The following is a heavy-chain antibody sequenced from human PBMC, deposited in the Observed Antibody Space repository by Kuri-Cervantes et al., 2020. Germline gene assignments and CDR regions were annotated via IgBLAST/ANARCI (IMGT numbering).Heavy chain of an antibody. CDR2: INAYNGNT. J-gene: IGHJ5*02. D-gene: IGHD3-22*01. CDR1: GYTFTSYS. CDR3: ARAGDGDYYDSSGYYDSSTWFDP. Sequence: ASVKVSCKASGYTFTSYSISWVRQAPGQGLEWMGWINAYNGNTNYAQKLQGRVTMTRNTSISTAYMELSSLRSEDTAVYYCARAGDGDYYDSSGYYDSSTWFDPWGQGTLVTVSS. V-gene: IGHV1-18*01.